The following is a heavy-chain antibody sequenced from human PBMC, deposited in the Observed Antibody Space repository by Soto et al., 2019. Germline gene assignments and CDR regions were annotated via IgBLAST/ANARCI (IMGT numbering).Heavy chain of an antibody. D-gene: IGHD6-19*01. J-gene: IGHJ6*02. CDR2: IDPSDSYT. CDR3: ARHPAIAVAGSVYGLDV. Sequence: PGESLKISCKGSGYSFTSYWITWVRQMTGKGLEWMGTIDPSDSYTNYGPSFQGHVTISADKSISTAYLQWSSLKASDTAMYYCARHPAIAVAGSVYGLDVWGQGTTVTVSS. V-gene: IGHV5-10-1*01. CDR1: GYSFTSYW.